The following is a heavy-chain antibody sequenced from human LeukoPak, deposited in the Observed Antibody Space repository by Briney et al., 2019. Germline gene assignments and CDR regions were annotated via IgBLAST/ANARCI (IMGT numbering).Heavy chain of an antibody. V-gene: IGHV3-49*04. CDR1: GFTFCDYA. CDR3: TRSDSGYSGYDYP. J-gene: IGHJ4*02. Sequence: PGGSLRLSCTASGFTFCDYAMSWVRQTPGKGLEWVGFIRSKAYGGTTDYAASVKGRFTISRDDSKSIAYLQMNSLKTEDTAVYYCTRSDSGYSGYDYPGGQGTLVTVSS. D-gene: IGHD5-12*01. CDR2: IRSKAYGGTT.